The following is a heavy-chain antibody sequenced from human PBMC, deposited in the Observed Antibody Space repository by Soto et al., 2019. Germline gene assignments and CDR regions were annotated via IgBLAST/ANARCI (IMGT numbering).Heavy chain of an antibody. CDR2: IYYSGST. V-gene: IGHV4-31*02. D-gene: IGHD3-10*01. CDR3: ARHRHYGSGNGMDV. CDR1: ISSGGYY. J-gene: IGHJ6*02. Sequence: ISSGGYYWSWIRQHPGKGLEWIGYIYYSGSTYYNPSLKSRVTISVDTSKNQFSLQWSSLKASDTAMYYCARHRHYGSGNGMDVWGQGTTVTVSS.